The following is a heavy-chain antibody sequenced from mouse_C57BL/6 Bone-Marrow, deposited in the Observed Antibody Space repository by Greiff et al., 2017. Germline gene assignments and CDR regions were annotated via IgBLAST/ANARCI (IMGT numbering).Heavy chain of an antibody. D-gene: IGHD6-1*01. CDR2: IDPSDSYT. J-gene: IGHJ4*01. Sequence: QVQLQQPGAELVMPGASVKLSCKASGYTFTSYWMHWVKQRPGQGLEWIGEIDPSDSYTNYNQKLKGKSTLTVAKSSSTAYMQLSSLTSEDSAVYYCAREKLGSLYAMDYWGQGTSVTGSS. CDR3: AREKLGSLYAMDY. CDR1: GYTFTSYW. V-gene: IGHV1-69*01.